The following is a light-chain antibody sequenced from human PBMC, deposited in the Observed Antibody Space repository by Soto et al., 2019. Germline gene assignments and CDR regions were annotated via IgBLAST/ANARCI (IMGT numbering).Light chain of an antibody. Sequence: DIQMPQSPSSLSASVGDRVTIACRASQSIITYLNWYQQKPGKAPEVLIYAVSSLQRGVPSRFSCSGSGTDFTLTISSLQPEDFAAYYCQQSDSFPYTFGQGPKLEIK. CDR3: QQSDSFPYT. J-gene: IGKJ2*01. CDR2: AVS. CDR1: QSIITY. V-gene: IGKV1-39*01.